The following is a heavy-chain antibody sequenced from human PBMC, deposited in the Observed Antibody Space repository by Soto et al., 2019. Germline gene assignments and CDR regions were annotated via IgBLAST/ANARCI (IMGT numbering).Heavy chain of an antibody. J-gene: IGHJ4*02. CDR1: GGTFSSYA. CDR3: ARAGLLSGGVIGSRLDY. CDR2: IIPIFGTA. Sequence: QVQLVQSGAEVKKPGSSVKVSCKASGGTFSSYAISWVRQAPGQGLEWMGGIIPIFGTANYAQKFQGRVTITADESTSTAYMELSGLRSEDTAVYYCARAGLLSGGVIGSRLDYWGQGTLVTVSS. D-gene: IGHD3-16*02. V-gene: IGHV1-69*12.